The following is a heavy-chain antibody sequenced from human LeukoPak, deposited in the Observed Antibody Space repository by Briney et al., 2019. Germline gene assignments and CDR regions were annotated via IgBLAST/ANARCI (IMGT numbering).Heavy chain of an antibody. CDR3: ARVNDFWSGYHHYYFDY. D-gene: IGHD3-3*01. CDR1: GYTFTGYY. J-gene: IGHJ4*02. CDR2: ISAYNGNT. V-gene: IGHV1-18*04. Sequence: ASVKVSCKASGYTFTGYYMHWVRQAPGQGLEWMGWISAYNGNTNYAQKLQGRVTMTTDTSTSTAYMELRSLRSDDTAVYYCARVNDFWSGYHHYYFDYWGQGTLVTVSS.